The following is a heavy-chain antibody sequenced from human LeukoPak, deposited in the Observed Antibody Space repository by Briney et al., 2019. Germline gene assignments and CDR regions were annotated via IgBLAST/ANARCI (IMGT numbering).Heavy chain of an antibody. Sequence: PGASVKVSCKASGYTFTSYAMNWVRQAPGQGLEWMRWINTNTGNPTYAQGFTGRFVFSLDTSVSTAYLQISSLKAEDTAVYYCAREWRSSSWSSDIDYWGQGTLVTVSS. D-gene: IGHD6-13*01. V-gene: IGHV7-4-1*02. J-gene: IGHJ4*02. CDR3: AREWRSSSWSSDIDY. CDR1: GYTFTSYA. CDR2: INTNTGNP.